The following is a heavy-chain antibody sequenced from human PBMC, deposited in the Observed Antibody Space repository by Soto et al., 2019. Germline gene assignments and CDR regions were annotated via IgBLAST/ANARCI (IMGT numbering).Heavy chain of an antibody. CDR2: IYYSGST. CDR1: GSSISSYY. D-gene: IGHD3-22*01. V-gene: IGHV4-59*01. CDR3: ARDYYDSSGYYFLHDAFDI. J-gene: IGHJ3*02. Sequence: SETLSLTCTVSGSSISSYYWSWIRQPPGKGLEWIGYIYYSGSTNYNPSLKSRVTISVDTSKNQFSLKLSSVTAADTAVYYCARDYYDSSGYYFLHDAFDIWGQGTMVTVSS.